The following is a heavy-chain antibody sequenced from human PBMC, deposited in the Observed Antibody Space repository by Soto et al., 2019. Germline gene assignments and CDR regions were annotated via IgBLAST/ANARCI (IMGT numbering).Heavy chain of an antibody. D-gene: IGHD2-15*01. CDR2: IDYNGVT. V-gene: IGHV4-39*01. J-gene: IGHJ4*02. CDR3: GKVLVGAAGHTDSDS. Sequence: PSETLSLTCTVSGGSIYRSGYYWGWIRQPPGTGLEWIGNIDYNGVTYSNPSLKSRVTISRDTSKNQFSLKLTSVTAADTALYYCGKVLVGAAGHTDSDSWGQGTMVTVYS. CDR1: GGSIYRSGYY.